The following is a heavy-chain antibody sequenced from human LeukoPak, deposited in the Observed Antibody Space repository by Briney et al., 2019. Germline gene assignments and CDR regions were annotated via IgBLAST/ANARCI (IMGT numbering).Heavy chain of an antibody. V-gene: IGHV3-21*01. J-gene: IGHJ4*02. Sequence: SGGSLRLSCAASGFTFSSYSMNWVRQAPGKGLEWVSSISSSSSYIYYADSVKGRFTISRDNAKNSLYLQVNSLRAEDTAVYYCARDPDVAAAGTNWGQGTLVTVSS. CDR1: GFTFSSYS. D-gene: IGHD6-13*01. CDR2: ISSSSSYI. CDR3: ARDPDVAAAGTN.